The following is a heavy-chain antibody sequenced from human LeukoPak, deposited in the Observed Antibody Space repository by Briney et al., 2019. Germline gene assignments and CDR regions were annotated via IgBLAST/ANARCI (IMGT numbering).Heavy chain of an antibody. J-gene: IGHJ6*03. D-gene: IGHD2-2*01. CDR2: INHSGST. V-gene: IGHV4-34*01. CDR3: ARYSSGPAAPPPNLHYYYYYMDV. CDR1: GGSFSGYY. Sequence: SETLSLTCAVYGGSFSGYYWSWIRQPPGKGLEWIGEINHSGSTNYNPSLKSRVTISVATSKNQFSLKLSSVTAADTAVYYCARYSSGPAAPPPNLHYYYYYMDVWGKGTTVTVSS.